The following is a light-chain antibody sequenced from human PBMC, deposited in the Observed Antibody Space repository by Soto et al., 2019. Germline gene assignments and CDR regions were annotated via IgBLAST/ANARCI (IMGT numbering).Light chain of an antibody. V-gene: IGKV3-20*01. J-gene: IGKJ4*01. CDR2: GAS. CDR3: RPYGRSLGFA. Sequence: ETGMTQSPAALSVSPGERATLSCRASQSVGSDLAWYQQKPGQAPRLLIYGASSRATGIPDRFSGSGSGTDFTLTISRLEPEDFAVYYCRPYGRSLGFASGGVTKVDIK. CDR1: QSVGSD.